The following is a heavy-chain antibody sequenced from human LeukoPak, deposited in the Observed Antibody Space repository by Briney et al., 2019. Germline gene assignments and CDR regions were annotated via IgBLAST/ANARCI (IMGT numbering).Heavy chain of an antibody. CDR1: GFTFSSQA. CDR3: AKVFGCSGTTCNRTWGYYYYAMDV. J-gene: IGHJ6*02. CDR2: ISVTGDRT. V-gene: IGHV3-23*01. Sequence: GGSPRLSCVASGFTFSSQAMTWVRQSPGKGLEWVATISVTGDRTYYADSVKGRFTVSRDNSKSPLYVQMNSLRAEDTAVYYCAKVFGCSGTTCNRTWGYYYYAMDVWRQGTTVTVSS. D-gene: IGHD2-15*01.